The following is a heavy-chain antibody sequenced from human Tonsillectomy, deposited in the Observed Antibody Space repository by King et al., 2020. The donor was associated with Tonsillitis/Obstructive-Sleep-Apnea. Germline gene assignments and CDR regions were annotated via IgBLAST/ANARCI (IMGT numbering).Heavy chain of an antibody. D-gene: IGHD1-26*01. V-gene: IGHV4-59*01. CDR2: IYYTGST. CDR1: GGSISSFY. Sequence: QLQESGPGLAKPSETLSLTCTVSGGSISSFYWSWIRQPPGKGLDWIGYIYYTGSTNYNPSLESRVTISVDTSKNQFSLKLTSVTAADTAVYYCARDSGGSLDYWGQGTLVTVSS. CDR3: ARDSGGSLDY. J-gene: IGHJ4*02.